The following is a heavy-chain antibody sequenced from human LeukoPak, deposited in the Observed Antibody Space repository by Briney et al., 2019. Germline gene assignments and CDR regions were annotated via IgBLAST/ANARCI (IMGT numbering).Heavy chain of an antibody. Sequence: SGPTLVNPTQALALTCTFSGFSLNTDGVGVGWIRRPPGKALEWLALIYWDDDKRYSPSLKTRLTITKDTSRNQVVLTMTNLDPVDTATYYCAHSYRYYYDRGGYYYFDYWGQGTLVTVSS. J-gene: IGHJ4*02. D-gene: IGHD3-22*01. CDR1: GFSLNTDGVG. CDR3: AHSYRYYYDRGGYYYFDY. V-gene: IGHV2-5*02. CDR2: IYWDDDK.